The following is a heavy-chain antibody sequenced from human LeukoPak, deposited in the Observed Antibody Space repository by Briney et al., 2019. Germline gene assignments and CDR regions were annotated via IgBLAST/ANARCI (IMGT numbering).Heavy chain of an antibody. CDR2: IYTSGST. CDR1: GGSISSYY. Sequence: PSETLSLTCTVSGGSISSYYWSWIRQPAGKGLEWIGHIYTSGSTKYNPSLKGRVTMSVDTSKNQFPLNLSSVTAADTAVYYCARDHEDIVATIWGEGLNIWGQGTVVTVSS. CDR3: ARDHEDIVATIWGEGLNI. J-gene: IGHJ3*02. V-gene: IGHV4-4*07. D-gene: IGHD5-12*01.